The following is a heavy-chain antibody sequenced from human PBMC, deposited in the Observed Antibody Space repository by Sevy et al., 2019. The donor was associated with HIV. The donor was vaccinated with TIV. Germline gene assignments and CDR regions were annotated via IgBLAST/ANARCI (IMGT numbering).Heavy chain of an antibody. CDR3: AREPVPSSDRYFDL. CDR1: GFTFSSYE. J-gene: IGHJ2*01. CDR2: ISSSGSTI. Sequence: GGSLRLSCAASGFTFSSYEMNWVRQAPGKGLEWVSYISSSGSTIYYADSVKGRFTISRENAKNSLYLQMNSLRAEDTAVYYCAREPVPSSDRYFDLWGRGTLVTVSS. V-gene: IGHV3-48*03. D-gene: IGHD6-6*01.